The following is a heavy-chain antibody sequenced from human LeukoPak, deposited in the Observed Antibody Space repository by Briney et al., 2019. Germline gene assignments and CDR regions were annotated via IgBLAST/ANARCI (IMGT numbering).Heavy chain of an antibody. CDR1: GFTFSSYS. D-gene: IGHD1-1*01. J-gene: IGHJ4*02. CDR2: ISSSSSYI. Sequence: GGSLRLSCAASGFTFSSYSMNWVRQAPGKGLEWVSSISSSSSYIYYADSVKGRFTISRDNAKNSLYLLMNSLRAEDTAVYYCARESGTTDFDYWGQGTLVTVSS. CDR3: ARESGTTDFDY. V-gene: IGHV3-21*01.